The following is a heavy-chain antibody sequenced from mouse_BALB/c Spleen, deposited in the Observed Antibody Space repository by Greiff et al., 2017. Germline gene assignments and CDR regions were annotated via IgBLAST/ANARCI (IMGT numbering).Heavy chain of an antibody. CDR3: ASVLWEGDAMDY. Sequence: VQLQESGAELAKPGASVKMSCKASGYTFTSYWMHWVKQRPGQGLEWIGYINPSTGYTEYNQKFKDKATLTADKSSSTAYMQLCSLTSEDSAVYYCASVLWEGDAMDYWGQGTSVTVSS. J-gene: IGHJ4*01. D-gene: IGHD4-1*01. V-gene: IGHV1-7*01. CDR2: INPSTGYT. CDR1: GYTFTSYW.